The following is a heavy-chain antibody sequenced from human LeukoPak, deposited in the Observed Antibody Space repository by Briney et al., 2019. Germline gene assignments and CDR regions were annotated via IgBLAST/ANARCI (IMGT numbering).Heavy chain of an antibody. D-gene: IGHD3-16*01. Sequence: PGASLRLSCAASGFTFSRFWMNWVRQAPGRGLEWVANIDQSGGRNNYVDSVKGRFTISRDNAKNSLFLEMSSLRADDTAVYFCARDVEGGTFDIWGQGTTVTVSS. CDR2: IDQSGGRN. CDR1: GFTFSRFW. J-gene: IGHJ3*02. V-gene: IGHV3-7*05. CDR3: ARDVEGGTFDI.